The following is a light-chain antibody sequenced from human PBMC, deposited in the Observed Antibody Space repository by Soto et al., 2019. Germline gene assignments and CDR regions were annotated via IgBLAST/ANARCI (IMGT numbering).Light chain of an antibody. J-gene: IGKJ1*01. Sequence: DIQMPESPSSLSASVGDRVTITCRASQGINHYLAWFQQKPGKVPKLLIYAAARLQTGVPSRFSGSGSGTDFTLTISSLQPDDFATYYCQQYNSYSFGQGTKVDIK. CDR1: QGINHY. CDR3: QQYNSYS. CDR2: AAA. V-gene: IGKV1-16*01.